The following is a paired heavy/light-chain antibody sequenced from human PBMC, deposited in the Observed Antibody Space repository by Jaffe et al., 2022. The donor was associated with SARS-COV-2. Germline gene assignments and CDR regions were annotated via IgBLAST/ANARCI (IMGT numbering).Heavy chain of an antibody. Sequence: EVQLVESGGGLIQPGGSLRLSCAASGFTVSSNYMSWVRQAPGKGLEWVSVIYSGGSTYYADSVKGRFTISRDNSKNTLYLQMNSLRAEDTAVYYCARDRLDSSSWYQPYYYYYGMDVWGQGTTVTVSS. V-gene: IGHV3-53*01. J-gene: IGHJ6*02. D-gene: IGHD6-13*01. CDR3: ARDRLDSSSWYQPYYYYYGMDV. CDR1: GFTVSSNY. CDR2: IYSGGST.
Light chain of an antibody. V-gene: IGLV2-14*01. CDR1: SSDVGGYNY. J-gene: IGLJ3*02. Sequence: QSALTQPASVSGSPGQSITISCTGTSSDVGGYNYVSWYQQHPGKAPKLMIYEVSNRPSGVPDRFSGSKSGNTASLTISGLQAEDEADYYCSSYTSSSTLGVFGGGTKLTVL. CDR3: SSYTSSSTLGV. CDR2: EVS.